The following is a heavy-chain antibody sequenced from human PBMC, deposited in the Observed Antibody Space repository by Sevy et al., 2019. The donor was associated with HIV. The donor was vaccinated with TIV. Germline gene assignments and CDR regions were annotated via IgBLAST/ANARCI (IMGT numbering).Heavy chain of an antibody. CDR2: INQDGSEE. Sequence: GGSLRLSCAASAFTFSSYWMTWVRQAPGKGLEWVANINQDGSEENYVDSVKGRFTIFRDNAKNSLFLQMNSLRAEETAVYYCARTGSYADTDYEYGAMDVWGQGTPVTVSS. V-gene: IGHV3-7*01. CDR3: ARTGSYADTDYEYGAMDV. CDR1: AFTFSSYW. D-gene: IGHD3-16*01. J-gene: IGHJ6*02.